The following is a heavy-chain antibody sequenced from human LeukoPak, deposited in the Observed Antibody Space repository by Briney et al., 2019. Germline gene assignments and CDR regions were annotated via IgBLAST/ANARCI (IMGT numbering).Heavy chain of an antibody. CDR1: GFRFSDYY. CDR3: ARDGSNYNILTGYYSL. V-gene: IGHV3-11*01. D-gene: IGHD3-9*01. CDR2: ISSNSKTI. Sequence: PGGSLRLSCAASGFRFSDYYMSWIRQAPGKGLEWISYISSNSKTIYYADSVEGRFTISRDNSKNSLYLQMNSLKAEDTAVYYCARDGSNYNILTGYYSLWGQGAQVTVSS. J-gene: IGHJ4*02.